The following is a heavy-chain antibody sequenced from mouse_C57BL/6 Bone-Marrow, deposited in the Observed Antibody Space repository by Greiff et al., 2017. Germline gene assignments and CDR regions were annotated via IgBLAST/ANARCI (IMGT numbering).Heavy chain of an antibody. CDR2: IDPETGGT. J-gene: IGHJ2*01. D-gene: IGHD2-1*01. CDR3: TRGVVDGNYYFDY. CDR1: GYTFTDYE. Sequence: QVQLKASGAELVRPGASVTLSCKASGYTFTDYEMHWVKQTPVHGLEWIGAIDPETGGTAYNQQCEGKAIRTADKSSSTAYMELRSLTSEDSSVYYCTRGVVDGNYYFDYWGQGTTLTVSS. V-gene: IGHV1-15*01.